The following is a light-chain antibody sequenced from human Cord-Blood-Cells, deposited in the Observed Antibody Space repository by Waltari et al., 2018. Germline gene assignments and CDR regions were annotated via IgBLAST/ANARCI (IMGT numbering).Light chain of an antibody. CDR2: AAS. J-gene: IGKJ1*01. Sequence: DIQLTQSTTSLSESVGDRVTITCRASQSISSYLNWYQHKSGKETNPQIYAASSLQSGVPLRFCGSGSGTDFTLTISILQPEYFSTYYYQQSYSTPRTFVQGTNVEIK. CDR1: QSISSY. CDR3: QQSYSTPRT. V-gene: IGKV1-39*01.